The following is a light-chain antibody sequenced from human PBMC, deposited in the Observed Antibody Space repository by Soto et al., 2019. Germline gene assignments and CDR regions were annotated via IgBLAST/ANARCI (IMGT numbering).Light chain of an antibody. J-gene: IGKJ1*01. CDR2: AAS. Sequence: DIQMTQSPSSLYASVGDRVIITCRASQGIGNYLNWYQQRPGRAPKVLIYAASTLYRGVSSRFIGGGSGTDFTLTISRLQPEDFATYYCQQNNNTPWTFGQGTKVE. V-gene: IGKV1-39*01. CDR1: QGIGNY. CDR3: QQNNNTPWT.